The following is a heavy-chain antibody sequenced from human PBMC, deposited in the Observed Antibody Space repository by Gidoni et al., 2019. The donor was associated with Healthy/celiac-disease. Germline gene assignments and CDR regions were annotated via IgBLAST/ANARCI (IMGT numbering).Heavy chain of an antibody. Sequence: QVQLQQWGAGLLKPSETLSITCAVYGGSFSGYYWSWIRQPPGKGLEWIGEINHSGSTNYNPSLKSRVTISVDTSKNQFSLKLSSVTAADTAVYYCARGMGYSSSRGLQIFDYWGQGTLVTVSS. CDR3: ARGMGYSSSRGLQIFDY. CDR1: GGSFSGYY. D-gene: IGHD6-6*01. J-gene: IGHJ4*02. CDR2: INHSGST. V-gene: IGHV4-34*01.